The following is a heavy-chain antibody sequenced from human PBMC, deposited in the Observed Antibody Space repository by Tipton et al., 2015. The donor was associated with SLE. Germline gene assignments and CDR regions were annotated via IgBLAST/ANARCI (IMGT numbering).Heavy chain of an antibody. CDR2: IYSNGDT. D-gene: IGHD7-27*01. V-gene: IGHV4-59*01. CDR1: GGSIINSY. Sequence: TLSLTCTVSGGSIINSYWNWIRQPPGKGLEWIGYIYSNGDTSYNPSLKSRVTISVDTSKNHFSLNLRSVTAADTAVYYCARALTGEKGWFDPWDQGTLVTVSS. CDR3: ARALTGEKGWFDP. J-gene: IGHJ5*02.